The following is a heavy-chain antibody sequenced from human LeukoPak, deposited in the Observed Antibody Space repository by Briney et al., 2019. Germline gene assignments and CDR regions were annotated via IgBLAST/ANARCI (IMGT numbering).Heavy chain of an antibody. CDR1: GGPFSGYY. Sequence: SETLSLTCAVYGGPFSGYYWSWIRQPPGKGLEWIGEINHSGSTNYNPSLKSRVTISVDTSKNQFSLKLSSVTAADTAVYYCARVQMGGYDYSYNWFDPWGQGTLVTVSS. CDR2: INHSGST. D-gene: IGHD5-12*01. V-gene: IGHV4-34*01. CDR3: ARVQMGGYDYSYNWFDP. J-gene: IGHJ5*02.